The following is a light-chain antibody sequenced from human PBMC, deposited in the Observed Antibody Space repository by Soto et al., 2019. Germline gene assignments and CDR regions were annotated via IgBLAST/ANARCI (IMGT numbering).Light chain of an antibody. CDR3: AAWDDSLSGVV. J-gene: IGLJ2*01. CDR2: TNN. Sequence: QSVLTQPPSASVTPGQRVTISCSGSSSNIVSNYVYCYQKLPGTAPKLLIYTNNQRPSGVPDRFSGSKAVSSASLAISGLRSEDVADYYCAAWDDSLSGVVFGGGTKLTVL. V-gene: IGLV1-47*01. CDR1: SSNIVSNY.